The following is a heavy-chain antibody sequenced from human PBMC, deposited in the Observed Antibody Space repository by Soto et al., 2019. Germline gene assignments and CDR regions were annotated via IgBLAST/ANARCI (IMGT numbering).Heavy chain of an antibody. CDR2: INPSGGST. Sequence: ASVKVSCKASGYTFTSYYMHWVRQAPGQGLEWMGIINPSGGSTSYAQKFQGRVTMTRDTSTSTVYMELSSLRSEDTAVYYCARGITIFGVANRPGMDVWGQGPTVTVSS. V-gene: IGHV1-46*01. J-gene: IGHJ6*02. CDR3: ARGITIFGVANRPGMDV. D-gene: IGHD3-3*01. CDR1: GYTFTSYY.